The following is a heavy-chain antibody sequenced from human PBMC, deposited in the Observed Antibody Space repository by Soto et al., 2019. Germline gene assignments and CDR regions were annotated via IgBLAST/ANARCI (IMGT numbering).Heavy chain of an antibody. CDR2: ISYDGSNK. CDR3: ANNPNYYYYMDV. Sequence: QVQLVESGGGVVQPGRSLRLSCAASGFTFSSYGMHWVRQAPGKGLEWVAVISYDGSNKYYADSVKGRFTISRDNSKNTLYLQMNSLRAEDTAVYYCANNPNYYYYMDVWGKGTTVTVSS. J-gene: IGHJ6*03. CDR1: GFTFSSYG. V-gene: IGHV3-30*18.